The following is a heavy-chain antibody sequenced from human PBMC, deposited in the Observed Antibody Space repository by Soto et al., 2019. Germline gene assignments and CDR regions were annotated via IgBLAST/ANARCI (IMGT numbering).Heavy chain of an antibody. D-gene: IGHD3-16*01. CDR3: ARGFRPINMIEGVVSAFDY. J-gene: IGHJ4*02. V-gene: IGHV4-59*01. CDR1: GGSISRYY. Sequence: VQLQESGPGLVKPSETLSLTCTVSGGSISRYYWSWIRQTPGKGLEWIGYVHQTGNTKYNPSLESRVTISIDASNNNISLTLRSLTAADTAVYFCARGFRPINMIEGVVSAFDYWGQGTLVTVSS. CDR2: VHQTGNT.